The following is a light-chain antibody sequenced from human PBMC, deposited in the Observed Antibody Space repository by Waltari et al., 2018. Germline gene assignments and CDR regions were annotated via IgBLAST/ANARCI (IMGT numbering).Light chain of an antibody. CDR2: DVI. CDR3: SSFTVTDTLVV. J-gene: IGLJ2*01. Sequence: QSALTQPASVSGSPGQSITISRTGTNSDLVASNYVSWYQQHPCKATKVIIFDVISRHSGVSNRFSGSKSGNTASLTITGLQAEDEAHYYCSSFTVTDTLVVFGGGTKLTV. V-gene: IGLV2-14*03. CDR1: NSDLVASNY.